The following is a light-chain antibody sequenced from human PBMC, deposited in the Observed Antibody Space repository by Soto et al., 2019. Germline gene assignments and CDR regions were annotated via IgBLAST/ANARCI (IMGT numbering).Light chain of an antibody. J-gene: IGKJ1*01. CDR1: QSVSSNF. CDR3: QQYGTSPPT. Sequence: EIVLTQSPGTLSLSPGERATLSCKASQSVSSNFLAWYQRKPGQAPRLLIYGASYRDTDIPYRFSGSGSGTDFTLTITRLEPEYFAVYSCQQYGTSPPTFGQGTKVEI. CDR2: GAS. V-gene: IGKV3-20*01.